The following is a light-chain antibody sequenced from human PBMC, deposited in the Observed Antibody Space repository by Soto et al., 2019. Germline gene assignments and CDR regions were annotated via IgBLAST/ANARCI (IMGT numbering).Light chain of an antibody. CDR1: QSVSSS. CDR3: QQYGSSGT. J-gene: IGKJ1*01. Sequence: EIVMTQSPATLSVSPGERATLSCRASQSVSSSLAWYQQKPGQAPRLLIYGASTRATGIPARFSGSGSGTDFTLTISRLEPEDFAVYYCQQYGSSGTFGQGTKVDNK. CDR2: GAS. V-gene: IGKV3-15*01.